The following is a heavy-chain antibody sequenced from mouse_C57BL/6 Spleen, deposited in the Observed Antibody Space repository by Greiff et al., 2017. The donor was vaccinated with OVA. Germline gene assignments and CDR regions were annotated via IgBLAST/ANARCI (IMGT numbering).Heavy chain of an antibody. V-gene: IGHV3-6*01. Sequence: EVQLQESGPGLVKPSQSLPLTCSVTVYSITSGYYWNWLRQFPGNKLEWMGYISYDGSNNYNPSLKNRISITRETSKNQFFLKLNSVTTEDTATNYCARVYYGSWCFGVWGTGTTVTVSS. CDR1: VYSITSGYY. CDR3: ARVYYGSWCFGV. J-gene: IGHJ1*03. CDR2: ISYDGSN. D-gene: IGHD2-1*01.